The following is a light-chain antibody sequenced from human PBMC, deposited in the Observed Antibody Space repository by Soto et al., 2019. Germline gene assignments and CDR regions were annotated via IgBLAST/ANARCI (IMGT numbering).Light chain of an antibody. CDR1: QAISNY. CDR3: QQYESLPFT. J-gene: IGKJ3*01. Sequence: DIQVTQSPSFLSASVGDRVTITCRASQAISNYLAWYQQIPGRAPKLLIYTASTLHSGVPSRFTGSGSVTTFTFTITDLQPDDIATYYCQQYESLPFTFGPGTTVNI. V-gene: IGKV1-9*01. CDR2: TAS.